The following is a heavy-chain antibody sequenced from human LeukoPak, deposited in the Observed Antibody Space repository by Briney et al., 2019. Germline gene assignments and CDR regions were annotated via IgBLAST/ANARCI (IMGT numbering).Heavy chain of an antibody. V-gene: IGHV3-74*01. CDR2: INGGGSGT. CDR3: ATSLGPLTEY. D-gene: IGHD7-27*01. J-gene: IGHJ4*02. CDR1: GFPLSSYW. Sequence: GGSLRLSCAASGFPLSSYWMHWVRQTAGKGLVWASRINGGGSGTSYADSVEGRFTISRDNAKNILYLQMNSLRAEDTALYYCATSLGPLTEYWGQGTLVTVSS.